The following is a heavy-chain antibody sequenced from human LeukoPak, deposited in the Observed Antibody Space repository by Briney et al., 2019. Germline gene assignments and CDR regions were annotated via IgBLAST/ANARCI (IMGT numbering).Heavy chain of an antibody. Sequence: SETLSLTCTVSGGSISSSSYYWGWIRQPPGKGLEWIGSIYYSGSTYYNPSLKSRVTISVDKSKNQFSLKLSSVTAADTAVYYCARVGGLSGYDYSDAFDIWGQGTMVTVSS. V-gene: IGHV4-39*07. CDR1: GGSISSSSYY. D-gene: IGHD5-12*01. J-gene: IGHJ3*02. CDR2: IYYSGST. CDR3: ARVGGLSGYDYSDAFDI.